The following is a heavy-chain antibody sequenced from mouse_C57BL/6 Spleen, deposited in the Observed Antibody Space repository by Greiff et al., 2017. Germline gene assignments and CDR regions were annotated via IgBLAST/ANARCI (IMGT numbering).Heavy chain of an antibody. CDR3: ALGGFAY. D-gene: IGHD4-1*01. Sequence: EVHLQQSGPELVKPGASVKISCKASGYTFTDYYMNWVKQSHGKSLEWIGDINPNNGGTSYNQKFKGKATLTVDKSSSTAYMELRSLTSEDSAVYYCALGGFAYWGQGTLVTVSA. CDR1: GYTFTDYY. J-gene: IGHJ3*01. V-gene: IGHV1-26*01. CDR2: INPNNGGT.